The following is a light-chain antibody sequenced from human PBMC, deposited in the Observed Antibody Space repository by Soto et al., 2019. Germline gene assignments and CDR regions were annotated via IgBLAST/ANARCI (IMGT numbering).Light chain of an antibody. CDR1: QSVSSGY. Sequence: DIVLTQSPGTLSLSPGESGTLSCRASQSVSSGYLAWYQQKPGQAPRLLIYGASSRAAGSPDRFSVSRSGTDFTLTISRLEADDFAVYYCQQYESAPITFGQGTRLDIK. V-gene: IGKV3-20*01. J-gene: IGKJ5*01. CDR2: GAS. CDR3: QQYESAPIT.